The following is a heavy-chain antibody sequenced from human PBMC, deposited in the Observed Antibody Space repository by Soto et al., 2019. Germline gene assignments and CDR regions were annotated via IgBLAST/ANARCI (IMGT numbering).Heavy chain of an antibody. V-gene: IGHV2-5*02. CDR3: AHCLRLRGMPAPYYGMDV. CDR1: GFSLSTSGVG. CDR2: IYWDDDK. D-gene: IGHD3-16*01. J-gene: IGHJ6*02. Sequence: QITLKESGPTLVKPTQTLTLTCTFSGFSLSTSGVGVGWIRQPPGKALEWLALIYWDDDKRYSPPLKSRLTITKDXXKXQXXLTMTNMDPVDTATYYCAHCLRLRGMPAPYYGMDVWGQGPTVTVSS.